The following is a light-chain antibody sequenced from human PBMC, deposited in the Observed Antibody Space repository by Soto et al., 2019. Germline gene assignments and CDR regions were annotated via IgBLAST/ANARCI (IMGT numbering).Light chain of an antibody. CDR3: QQYGSSPWT. Sequence: EIVLTQSPGTLSLSPGERATLSFRASQSVSSSYLAWYQQKPGQAPRLLIYGASSRATGIPDRFSGSGSGTDFTLTISRLEPEDFAVYYCQQYGSSPWTFGQGTRW. V-gene: IGKV3-20*01. CDR2: GAS. CDR1: QSVSSSY. J-gene: IGKJ1*01.